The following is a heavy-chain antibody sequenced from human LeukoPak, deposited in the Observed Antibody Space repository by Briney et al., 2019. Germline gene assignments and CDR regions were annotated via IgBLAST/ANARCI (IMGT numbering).Heavy chain of an antibody. D-gene: IGHD4/OR15-4a*01. CDR3: ARDRLSRVYYYYGMDV. CDR2: ISSSSSTI. V-gene: IGHV3-48*02. Sequence: GGSLTLSCAASGFTFSSYSMNWVRQAPGKGLEWVSYISSSSSTIYYADSVKGRFTISRDNAKNSLYLQMNSLRDEDTAVYYCARDRLSRVYYYYGMDVWGQGTTVTVSS. J-gene: IGHJ6*02. CDR1: GFTFSSYS.